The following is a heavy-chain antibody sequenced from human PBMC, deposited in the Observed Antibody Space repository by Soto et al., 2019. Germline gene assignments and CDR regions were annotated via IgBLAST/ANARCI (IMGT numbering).Heavy chain of an antibody. J-gene: IGHJ3*01. Sequence: QVQLLASGPGLVKPSETLSLTCTVSGDAISAYYWSWIRQPPGKGLVWIGYIYYNGNTHYNPSLNSRVTMSVDTSKNQVSLRLSSVTAADTALYYCARDVGGTVTLEAAFDFCGQGTIVTVS. CDR2: IYYNGNT. V-gene: IGHV4-59*01. CDR3: ARDVGGTVTLEAAFDF. CDR1: GDAISAYY. D-gene: IGHD4-17*01.